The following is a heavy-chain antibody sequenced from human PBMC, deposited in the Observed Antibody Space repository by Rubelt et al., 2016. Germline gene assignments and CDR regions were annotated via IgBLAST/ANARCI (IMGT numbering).Heavy chain of an antibody. J-gene: IGHJ4*02. Sequence: QVQLVESGGGVVQPGRSLRLSCAASGFTFSSYGMHWVRQAPGKGLEWVAVIWYDGSNKYYADSVKGRFTSSRDNSKNTLYLQMSSLRAEDTAVYYCVKGSDSGSYGRFDYWGQGTLVTVSS. CDR2: IWYDGSNK. V-gene: IGHV3-33*06. CDR3: VKGSDSGSYGRFDY. D-gene: IGHD1-26*01. CDR1: GFTFSSYG.